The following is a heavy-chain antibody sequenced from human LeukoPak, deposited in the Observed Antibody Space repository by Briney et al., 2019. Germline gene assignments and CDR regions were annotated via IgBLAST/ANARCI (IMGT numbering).Heavy chain of an antibody. V-gene: IGHV4-4*02. J-gene: IGHJ4*02. CDR2: VHPSEGT. CDR3: ATYYDRSGYTLDY. D-gene: IGHD3-22*01. Sequence: SETLSLTCAVSGGSVSHSNWWTWVRQSPGKGLEWIGEVHPSEGTNYNPSLKSRVTISLDKSKNQFSLELNSVTAADTAIYYCATYYDRSGYTLDYWGQGTLVTVSS. CDR1: GGSVSHSNW.